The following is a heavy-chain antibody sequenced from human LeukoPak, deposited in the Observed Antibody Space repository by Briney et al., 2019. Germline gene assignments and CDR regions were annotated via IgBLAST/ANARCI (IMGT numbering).Heavy chain of an antibody. CDR2: IKSKTDGGTI. V-gene: IGHV3-15*07. Sequence: ETLSLTCAVYGGSFSGYYWSWIRQAPGKGLEWVGRIKSKTDGGTIDYAAPVKGRFTISRDDSKNTLYLQMNSLKTEDTAVYYCTTDWVTYYYGSGSHYGMDVWGQGTTVTVSS. CDR3: TTDWVTYYYGSGSHYGMDV. D-gene: IGHD3-10*01. CDR1: GGSFSGYY. J-gene: IGHJ6*02.